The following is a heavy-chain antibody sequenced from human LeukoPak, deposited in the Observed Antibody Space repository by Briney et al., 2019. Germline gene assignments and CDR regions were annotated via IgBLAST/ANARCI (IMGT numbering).Heavy chain of an antibody. CDR2: INHSGST. CDR1: GGSFSGYY. Sequence: PSETLSLTCAVYGGSFSGYYWSWLRQPPGKGLEWIGEINHSGSTNYNPSLKRRVTISVDTSKNQFSLKLSSVTAADTAVYYCARLVGDYDILTGHYYYYYMDVWGKGTTVTISS. CDR3: ARLVGDYDILTGHYYYYYMDV. J-gene: IGHJ6*03. V-gene: IGHV4-34*01. D-gene: IGHD3-9*01.